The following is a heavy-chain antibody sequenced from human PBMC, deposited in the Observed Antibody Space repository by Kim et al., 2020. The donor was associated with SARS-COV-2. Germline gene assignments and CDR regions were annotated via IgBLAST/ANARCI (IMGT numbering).Heavy chain of an antibody. V-gene: IGHV3-33*01. D-gene: IGHD2-2*01. Sequence: GGSLRLSCAASGFTFSSYGMHWVRQAPGKGLEWVAVIWYDGSNKYYADSVKGRFTISRDNSKNTLYLQMNSLRAEDTAVYYCARGENYHCSSTSCPVSEFDYWGQGTLVTVSS. J-gene: IGHJ4*02. CDR1: GFTFSSYG. CDR3: ARGENYHCSSTSCPVSEFDY. CDR2: IWYDGSNK.